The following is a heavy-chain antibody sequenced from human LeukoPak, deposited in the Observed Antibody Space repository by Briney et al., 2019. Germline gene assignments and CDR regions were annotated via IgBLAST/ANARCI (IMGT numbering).Heavy chain of an antibody. CDR1: GFTFHDYA. CDR2: ISWNSGSI. Sequence: PGRSLRLSRAASGFTFHDYAMHWVRQAPGKGLEWVSGISWNSGSIGYADSVRGRFTISRDNAKNSLYLQMNSLRDEDTALYYCAKGGYDRAAWFDPWGQGTLVTVS. CDR3: AKGGYDRAAWFDP. V-gene: IGHV3-9*01. J-gene: IGHJ5*02. D-gene: IGHD1-1*01.